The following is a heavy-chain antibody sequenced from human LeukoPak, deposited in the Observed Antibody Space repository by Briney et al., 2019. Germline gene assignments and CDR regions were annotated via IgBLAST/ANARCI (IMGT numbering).Heavy chain of an antibody. J-gene: IGHJ5*02. CDR2: IYYGGST. Sequence: SETLSLTXTVSGGSISSYYWSWIRQPPGKGLEWIGYIYYGGSTNYNPSLKSRVTISVDTSKNQFSLKLSSVTAADTAVYYCASHPASDPGAFDPWGQGTLVTVSS. CDR1: GGSISSYY. D-gene: IGHD4/OR15-4a*01. V-gene: IGHV4-59*01. CDR3: ASHPASDPGAFDP.